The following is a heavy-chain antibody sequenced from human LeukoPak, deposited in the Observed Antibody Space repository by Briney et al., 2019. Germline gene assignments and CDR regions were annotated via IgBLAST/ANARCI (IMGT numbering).Heavy chain of an antibody. J-gene: IGHJ3*02. D-gene: IGHD3-10*01. CDR1: GYTFTGYY. CDR2: INPNSGGT. V-gene: IGHV1-2*02. CDR3: ASGREYYGSGSHDDAFDI. Sequence: ASVKVSCKASGYTFTGYYMHWVRQAPGQGLEWMGWINPNSGGTNYAQKFQGRVTMTRDTSISTAYMELSRLRSDDTAVYYCASGREYYGSGSHDDAFDIRGQGTMVTVSS.